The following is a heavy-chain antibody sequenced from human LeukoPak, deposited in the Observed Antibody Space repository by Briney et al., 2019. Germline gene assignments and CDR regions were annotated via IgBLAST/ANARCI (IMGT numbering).Heavy chain of an antibody. CDR2: IYHSGST. Sequence: AETLSLTCAVSGYSISSGYYWGWIRQPPGEGLEWIGSIYHSGSTYYNPSLKSRVTISVDTSKNQFSLKLSSVTAADTAVYYCARMITFGGVIFDYWGQGTLVTVSS. D-gene: IGHD3-16*01. V-gene: IGHV4-38-2*01. J-gene: IGHJ4*02. CDR1: GYSISSGYY. CDR3: ARMITFGGVIFDY.